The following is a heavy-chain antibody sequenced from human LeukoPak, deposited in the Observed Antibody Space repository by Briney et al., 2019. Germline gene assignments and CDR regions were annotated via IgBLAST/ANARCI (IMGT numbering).Heavy chain of an antibody. CDR1: GYTFTSYG. CDR2: INPNSGGT. D-gene: IGHD3-10*01. CDR3: ARDSQFGWFDP. V-gene: IGHV1-2*02. J-gene: IGHJ5*02. Sequence: ASVRVSCKASGYTFTSYGISWVRQAPGQGLEWMGWINPNSGGTNYAQKFQGRVTMTRDTSISTAYMELSRLRSDDTAVYYCARDSQFGWFDPWGQGTLVTVSS.